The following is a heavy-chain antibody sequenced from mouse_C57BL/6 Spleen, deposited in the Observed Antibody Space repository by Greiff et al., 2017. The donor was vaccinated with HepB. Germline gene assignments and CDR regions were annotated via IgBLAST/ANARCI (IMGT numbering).Heavy chain of an antibody. CDR2: INPHNGGT. V-gene: IGHV1-26*01. Sequence: EVQLQQSGPELVKPGASVKISCKASGYTFTDYYMNWVKQSHGKSLEWIGDINPHNGGTSYKQKFKGKATLPVEKSSSTAYMELRSLTSEDSAVYYCARRKLCPDYWGQGTTLTVSS. CDR3: ARRKLCPDY. CDR1: GYTFTDYY. J-gene: IGHJ2*01. D-gene: IGHD4-1*01.